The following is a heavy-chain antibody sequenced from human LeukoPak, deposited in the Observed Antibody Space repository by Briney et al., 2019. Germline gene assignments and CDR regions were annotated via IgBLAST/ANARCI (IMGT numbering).Heavy chain of an antibody. V-gene: IGHV4-4*07. D-gene: IGHD3-16*01. CDR1: GYSISSDYY. CDR3: ARDPGGPPAGLIDI. CDR2: IYTSGST. Sequence: SETLSLTCTVSGYSISSDYYWGWIRQPAGKGLEWIGRIYTSGSTNYNPSLKSRVTMSVDTSKNQFSLKLSSVTAADTAVYYCARDPGGPPAGLIDIWGQGTMVTVSS. J-gene: IGHJ3*02.